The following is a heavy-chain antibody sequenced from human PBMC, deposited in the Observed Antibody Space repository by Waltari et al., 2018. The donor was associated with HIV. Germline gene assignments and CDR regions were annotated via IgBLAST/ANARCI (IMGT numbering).Heavy chain of an antibody. CDR3: ARASFLVRGVRNGMDV. V-gene: IGHV3-7*04. D-gene: IGHD3-10*01. J-gene: IGHJ6*02. CDR2: IKQDGSLK. Sequence: DVQLVESGGGLVQPGGSLRLSCAASGFTFSSYWVNWVRQAPGKGLEWVASIKQDGSLKYYVDSVKGRFTISRDNAKNSLYLQMNSLRGEDTAVYYCARASFLVRGVRNGMDVWGQGTTVTVSS. CDR1: GFTFSSYW.